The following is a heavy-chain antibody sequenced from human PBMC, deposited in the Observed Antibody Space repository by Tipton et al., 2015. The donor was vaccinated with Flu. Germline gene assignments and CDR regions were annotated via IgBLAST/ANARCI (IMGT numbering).Heavy chain of an antibody. V-gene: IGHV4-34*01. CDR1: VGSFSTYY. J-gene: IGHJ5*02. CDR2: ISHSGGT. D-gene: IGHD4-11*01. CDR3: ARRDFSNYVSDPKNWFDR. Sequence: AGLVKPSETLSLTCAVYVGSFSTYYWSWIRLPPGKGLEWIGEISHSGGTSYTPSLKSRVTISVDTSKNQFSLKLRNMTAADTAVYYCARRDFSNYVSDPKNWFDRWGQGTLVTVSS.